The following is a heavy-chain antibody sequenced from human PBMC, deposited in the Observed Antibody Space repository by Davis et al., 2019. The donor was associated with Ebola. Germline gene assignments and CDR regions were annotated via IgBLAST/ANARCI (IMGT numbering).Heavy chain of an antibody. D-gene: IGHD6-19*01. CDR3: ALLPYRSSWNDGFDF. J-gene: IGHJ3*01. V-gene: IGHV5-51*01. CDR1: GYNFITYW. Sequence: GESLKISCKGSGYNFITYWIGWVRQMPGRGLQWMGIIYPDDSDTTYSPSFQGQITISADRSISTAYLQWSSLKASDTAIYYCALLPYRSSWNDGFDFWGQGTMVTVSS. CDR2: IYPDDSDT.